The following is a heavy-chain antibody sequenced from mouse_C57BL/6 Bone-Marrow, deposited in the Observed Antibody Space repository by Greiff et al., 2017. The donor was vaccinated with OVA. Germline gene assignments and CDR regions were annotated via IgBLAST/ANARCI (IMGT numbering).Heavy chain of an antibody. CDR1: GYTFTDYY. J-gene: IGHJ3*01. CDR2: INPNNGGT. V-gene: IGHV1-26*01. CDR3: ASITTVAPFAY. Sequence: VQLQQSGPELVKPGASVKISCKASGYTFTDYYMNWVKQSHGKSLEWIGDINPNNGGTSYNQKFKGKATLTVDKSSSTAYMELRSLTSEDSAVYYCASITTVAPFAYWGQGTLVTVSA. D-gene: IGHD1-1*01.